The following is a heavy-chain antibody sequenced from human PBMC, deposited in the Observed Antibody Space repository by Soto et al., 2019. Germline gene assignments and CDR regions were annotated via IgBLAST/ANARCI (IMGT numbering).Heavy chain of an antibody. V-gene: IGHV3-23*01. Sequence: EVQLLESGGGLVQPGGSLRLSCAASGFTFSSYAMSWVRQAPGKGLEWVSAISGSGGSTYYADSVKGRFTISRDNSKTTLYLQMDSLRAEDTAVYYWAKWGRDDSRGSYDSVGAGGYFDYWGQGTLVTVSS. D-gene: IGHD3-22*01. CDR1: GFTFSSYA. CDR2: ISGSGGST. CDR3: AKWGRDDSRGSYDSVGAGGYFDY. J-gene: IGHJ4*02.